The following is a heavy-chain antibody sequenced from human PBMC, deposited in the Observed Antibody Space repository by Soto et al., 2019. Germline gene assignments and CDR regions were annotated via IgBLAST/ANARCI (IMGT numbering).Heavy chain of an antibody. D-gene: IGHD5-12*01. CDR2: IKQDGSEK. CDR3: ARGSGYDWHFDF. Sequence: PGGSLRLSCEGSGFTFRGYWMSWVRQAPGKGLEWVANIKQDGSEKVYVDSVKGRFTISRDNGKNSLYLQMNSLKVEDTAIYYCARGSGYDWHFDFWGLGTLVTVSS. V-gene: IGHV3-7*03. J-gene: IGHJ4*02. CDR1: GFTFRGYW.